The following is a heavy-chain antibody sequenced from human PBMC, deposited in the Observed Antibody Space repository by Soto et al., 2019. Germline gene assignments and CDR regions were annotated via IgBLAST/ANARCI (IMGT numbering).Heavy chain of an antibody. CDR1: GFLFSSYW. CDR2: IKQDGSEK. V-gene: IGHV3-7*01. CDR3: ARNPDILDVEAGGFDS. Sequence: GGSLRLSCEASGFLFSSYWMSWVRQAPGKGLEWVANIKQDGSEKNYVDSVRGRFTISRDSAKKLVYLQMSNLRAEDTAVYYCARNPDILDVEAGGFDSWGQGTMVTVSS. J-gene: IGHJ3*01. D-gene: IGHD2-15*01.